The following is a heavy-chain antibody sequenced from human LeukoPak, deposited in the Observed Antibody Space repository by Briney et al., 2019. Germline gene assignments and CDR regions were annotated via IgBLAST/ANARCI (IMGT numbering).Heavy chain of an antibody. J-gene: IGHJ4*02. CDR2: FDPEDGET. Sequence: ASVKVSCKVSGYTLTELSMHRVRQAPGKGLEWMGGFDPEDGETIYAQKFQGRVTMTEDTSTDTAYMELSSLRSEDTAVYYCATAHPAEVGAPEFDYWGQGTLVTVSS. CDR1: GYTLTELS. D-gene: IGHD1-26*01. V-gene: IGHV1-24*01. CDR3: ATAHPAEVGAPEFDY.